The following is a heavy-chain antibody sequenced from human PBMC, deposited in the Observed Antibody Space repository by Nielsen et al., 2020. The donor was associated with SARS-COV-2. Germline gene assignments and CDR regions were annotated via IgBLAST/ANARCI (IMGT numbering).Heavy chain of an antibody. Sequence: GSLRLSCAVYGGSFSGYYWSWIRQPPGKGLEWIGEINHSGSTNYNPSLKSRVTISVDTSKNQFSLKLSSVTAADTAVYYCARVFFVRGVIKRAHWYFDLWGRGTLVTVSS. J-gene: IGHJ2*01. V-gene: IGHV4-34*01. D-gene: IGHD3-10*01. CDR3: ARVFFVRGVIKRAHWYFDL. CDR2: INHSGST. CDR1: GGSFSGYY.